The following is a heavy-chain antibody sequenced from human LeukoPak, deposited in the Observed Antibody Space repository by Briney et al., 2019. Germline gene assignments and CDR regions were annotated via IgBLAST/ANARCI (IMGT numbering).Heavy chain of an antibody. CDR3: ARLASSSWPLYYYYGMDA. D-gene: IGHD6-13*01. J-gene: IGHJ6*02. Sequence: ASVKVSCKASGYTFTSYDINWVRQATGQRLEWMGWMNPNNGNTGYAQKFQGRVTMTRSTSISTAYMELSSLRSEDTAVYYCARLASSSWPLYYYYGMDAWGQGTTVTVSS. CDR1: GYTFTSYD. CDR2: MNPNNGNT. V-gene: IGHV1-8*01.